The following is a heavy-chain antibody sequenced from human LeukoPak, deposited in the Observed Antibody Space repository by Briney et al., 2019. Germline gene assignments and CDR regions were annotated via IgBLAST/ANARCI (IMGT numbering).Heavy chain of an antibody. CDR1: GFTFSSYA. D-gene: IGHD6-13*01. V-gene: IGHV3-23*01. Sequence: PGGSLRLSCAASGFTFSSYAMSWVRRAPGKGLEWVSAISGSGGSTYYADSVKGRFTISRDNSKNTLYLQMNSLRAEDTAVYYCAKDRGGYSSSWYVMFFDYWGQGTLVTVSS. J-gene: IGHJ4*02. CDR3: AKDRGGYSSSWYVMFFDY. CDR2: ISGSGGST.